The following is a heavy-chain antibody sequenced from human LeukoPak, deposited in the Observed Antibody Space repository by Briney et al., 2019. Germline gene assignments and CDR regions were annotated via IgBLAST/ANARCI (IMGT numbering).Heavy chain of an antibody. V-gene: IGHV3-33*01. J-gene: IGHJ6*02. CDR1: GFTFSGYG. CDR2: ISYDGINK. CDR3: ARADYCTRTSRYGVYYYGMEV. D-gene: IGHD2-2*01. Sequence: QPGRSLRLSCAASGFTFSGYGMHWVRQAPGKGLEWVTFISYDGINKNCADSVKGRFTISRDNSRNTLNLQMNSLTAEDTAVYCCARADYCTRTSRYGVYYYGMEVWGQGTTVTVSS.